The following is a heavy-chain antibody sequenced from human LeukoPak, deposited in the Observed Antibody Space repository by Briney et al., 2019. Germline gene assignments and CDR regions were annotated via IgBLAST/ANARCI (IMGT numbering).Heavy chain of an antibody. CDR3: ASSPPLGYDSSGYFSVYYMDV. D-gene: IGHD3-22*01. CDR2: IYTSGST. CDR1: GGSISSYY. V-gene: IGHV4-4*09. Sequence: SETLSLTCTVSGGSISSYYWSWIRQPPGKGLEWIGYIYTSGSTNYNPSLKSRVTISVDTSKNQFSLKLSSVTAADTAVYYCASSPPLGYDSSGYFSVYYMDVWGKGTTVTVSS. J-gene: IGHJ6*03.